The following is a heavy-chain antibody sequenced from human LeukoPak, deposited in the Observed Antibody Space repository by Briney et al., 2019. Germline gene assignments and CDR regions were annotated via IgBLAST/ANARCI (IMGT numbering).Heavy chain of an antibody. V-gene: IGHV1-69*13. CDR3: ARAGDSGSYVPDY. CDR1: GYTFTNYG. D-gene: IGHD1-26*01. J-gene: IGHJ4*02. Sequence: GASVKVSCKASGYTFTNYGISWVRQAPGQGLEWMGGIIPIFGTANYAQKFQGRVTITADESTSTAYMELSSLRSEDTAVYYCARAGDSGSYVPDYWGQGTLVTVSS. CDR2: IIPIFGTA.